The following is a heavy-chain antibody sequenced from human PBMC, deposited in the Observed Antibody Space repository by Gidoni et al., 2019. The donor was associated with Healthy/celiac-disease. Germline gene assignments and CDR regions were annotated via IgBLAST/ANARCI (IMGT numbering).Heavy chain of an antibody. V-gene: IGHV4-4*07. D-gene: IGHD3-22*01. J-gene: IGHJ4*02. Sequence: QVPLQESGPGLVKPSETLSLTCTVSGGPISSYYWSWIRQPAGKGLEWIGRIYTSGSTNYNPSLKSRVTMSVDTSKNQFSLKLSSVTAADTAVYYCARVRHYDSSGYDFDYWGQGTLVTVSS. CDR3: ARVRHYDSSGYDFDY. CDR1: GGPISSYY. CDR2: IYTSGST.